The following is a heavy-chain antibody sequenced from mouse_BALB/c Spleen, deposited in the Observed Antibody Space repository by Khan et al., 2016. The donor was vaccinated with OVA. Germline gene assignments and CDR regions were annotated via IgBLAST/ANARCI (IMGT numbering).Heavy chain of an antibody. D-gene: IGHD1-1*01. CDR1: GYSITSDYA. CDR2: ISYSGNT. CDR3: AGVYGGDFDY. V-gene: IGHV3-2*02. J-gene: IGHJ2*02. Sequence: VQLKQSGPGLVKPSQSLSLTCTVTGYSITSDYAWNWIQQFPGNKLEWMGFISYSGNTKYNPSLKSRFSITRDTSKNQFFLQLNSVTTEDTATYYCAGVYGGDFDYWGQGTSLTVSS.